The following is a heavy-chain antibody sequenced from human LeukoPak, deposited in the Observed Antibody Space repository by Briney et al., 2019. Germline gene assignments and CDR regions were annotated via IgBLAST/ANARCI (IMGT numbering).Heavy chain of an antibody. CDR3: ARGTVTTGSDY. J-gene: IGHJ4*02. CDR1: GFTFSSYT. Sequence: GGSLRLSCAASGFTFSSYTMNWVRQAPGKGLEWVSSISSSSSYIYYADSVKGRFTISRHNAKNSLFLQMNSLRAEDTAVYYCARGTVTTGSDYWGQGTLVTVSS. V-gene: IGHV3-21*01. CDR2: ISSSSSYI. D-gene: IGHD4-17*01.